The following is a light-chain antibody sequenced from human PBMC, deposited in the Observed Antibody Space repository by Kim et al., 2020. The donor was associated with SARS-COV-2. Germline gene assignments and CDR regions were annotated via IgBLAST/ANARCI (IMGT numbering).Light chain of an antibody. Sequence: QSVLTQPPSLSGPPGQSVTISCSGGDSNIANTYVYWYQQLPGAAPKLLIYGNTQRPSGVPDRFSASKSGSSASLASIELRPEDGAAYYCAAWDASLSARLFGGGTKLTVL. CDR1: DSNIANTY. V-gene: IGLV1-47*02. CDR3: AAWDASLSARL. CDR2: GNT. J-gene: IGLJ2*01.